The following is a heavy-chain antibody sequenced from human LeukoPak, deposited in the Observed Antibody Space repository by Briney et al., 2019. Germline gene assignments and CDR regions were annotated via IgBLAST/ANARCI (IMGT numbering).Heavy chain of an antibody. CDR2: ISWNSGSI. Sequence: GGSLRLSCAASGFTFDDYAMHWVRQAPGKGLEWVSGISWNSGSIGYADSVKGRFTISRDNAKNSLYLQMNSLRAEDTALYYCAKSGDWLSLYYFDYWGQGTLVTVSS. V-gene: IGHV3-9*01. CDR3: AKSGDWLSLYYFDY. CDR1: GFTFDDYA. D-gene: IGHD3-22*01. J-gene: IGHJ4*02.